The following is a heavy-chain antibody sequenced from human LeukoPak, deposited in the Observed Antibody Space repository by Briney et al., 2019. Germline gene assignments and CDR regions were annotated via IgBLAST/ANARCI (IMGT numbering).Heavy chain of an antibody. J-gene: IGHJ4*02. D-gene: IGHD3-9*01. CDR1: GGSINSGAYF. CDR3: ARMRNDLLTGYDYYFDY. Sequence: SETLSLTCTVSGGSINSGAYFWSWIRQHPGKGLEWIGYIYSSGGTYYNPCLKSRVTISVDTSKSHFYLKLSSVTAADTAVYYCARMRNDLLTGYDYYFDYWGEGTLVTVSS. V-gene: IGHV4-31*03. CDR2: IYSSGGT.